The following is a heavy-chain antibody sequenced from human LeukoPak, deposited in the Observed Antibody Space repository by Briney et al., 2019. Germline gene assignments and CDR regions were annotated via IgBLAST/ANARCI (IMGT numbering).Heavy chain of an antibody. V-gene: IGHV3-7*03. CDR1: GFTFSSYW. J-gene: IGHJ4*02. D-gene: IGHD3-22*01. CDR2: IKQDGSEK. Sequence: PGGSLRLSCAASGFTFSSYWMSWVRQAPGKGLEWVANIKQDGSEKYYVDSVKGRFTISRDNAKNSLYLQMNSLRAEDTALYYCARSRHSYDSTGFPHYWGQGTPVTVSS. CDR3: ARSRHSYDSTGFPHY.